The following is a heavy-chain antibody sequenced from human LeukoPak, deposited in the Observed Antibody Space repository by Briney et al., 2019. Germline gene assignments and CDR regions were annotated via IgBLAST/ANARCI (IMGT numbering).Heavy chain of an antibody. CDR2: ISYDGSNK. J-gene: IGHJ4*02. V-gene: IGHV3-30-3*01. Sequence: GGSLRLSCAASGFTFSSYWMSWVRQAPGKGLEWVAVISYDGSNKYYADSVKGRFTISRDNSKNTLYLQMNSLRAEDTAVYYCARSSGWYYFDYWGQGTLVTVSS. CDR3: ARSSGWYYFDY. D-gene: IGHD6-19*01. CDR1: GFTFSSYW.